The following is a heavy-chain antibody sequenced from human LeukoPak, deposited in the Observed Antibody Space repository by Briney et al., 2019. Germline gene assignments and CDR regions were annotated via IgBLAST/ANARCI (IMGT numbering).Heavy chain of an antibody. CDR3: AREAPRGYYYYYYYMDV. CDR2: ISYDGSNK. J-gene: IGHJ6*03. V-gene: IGHV3-30*04. Sequence: PGGSLRLSCAASGFTFSSYAMHWVRQAPGKGLEWVAVISYDGSNKYYADSVKGRFTISRDNSKNTLYLQMNSLRAEDTAVYYCAREAPRGYYYYYYYMDVWGKGTTVTVSS. CDR1: GFTFSSYA. D-gene: IGHD2-15*01.